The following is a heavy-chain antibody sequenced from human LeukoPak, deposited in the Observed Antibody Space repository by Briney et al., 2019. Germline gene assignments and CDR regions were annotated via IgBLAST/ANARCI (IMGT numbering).Heavy chain of an antibody. V-gene: IGHV4-59*01. Sequence: PETLSLTCTVSGGSISSSYWSWIRQPPGKGLECIGYIYYSGNTNYNPSLKSRVTISVDTSKNQFSLKLSSVTAADTAVYYCARGVTSSYYYYYMDVWGKGTTVTVSS. CDR2: IYYSGNT. CDR3: ARGVTSSYYYYYMDV. J-gene: IGHJ6*03. D-gene: IGHD3-3*01. CDR1: GGSISSSY.